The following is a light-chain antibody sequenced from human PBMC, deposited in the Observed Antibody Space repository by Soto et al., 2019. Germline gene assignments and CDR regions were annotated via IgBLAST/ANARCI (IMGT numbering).Light chain of an antibody. Sequence: QLVLTQSSSASASLGSSVKLTCTLSSGHSSYIIAWHQQQPGKAPRYLMKLEGSGSYNKGSGVPDRVSGSSSGADRYLTISNLQFEDEADYYCETWDSNTHWVFGGGTKLTVL. J-gene: IGLJ3*02. CDR1: SGHSSYI. CDR3: ETWDSNTHWV. V-gene: IGLV4-60*02. CDR2: LEGSGSY.